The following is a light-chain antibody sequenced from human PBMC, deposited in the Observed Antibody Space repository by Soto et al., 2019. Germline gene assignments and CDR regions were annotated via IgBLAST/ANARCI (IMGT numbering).Light chain of an antibody. CDR1: QSISNG. CDR2: GAY. CDR3: QQRHSSPLT. J-gene: IGKJ4*01. Sequence: IQMTQSPSSLSASLGDRATITCRASQSISNGLNGYQQKPGRSPELLIYGAYSLQSGVPSRFSGSGSGTDFTLTISSLQPEDSAAYYCQQRHSSPLTFGGGTKVEFK. V-gene: IGKV1-39*01.